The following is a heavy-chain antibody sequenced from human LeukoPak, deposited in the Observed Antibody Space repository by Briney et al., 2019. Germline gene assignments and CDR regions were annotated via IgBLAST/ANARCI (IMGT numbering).Heavy chain of an antibody. D-gene: IGHD6-19*01. Sequence: PGGSLRLSCAASGFTFSSYAMSWVRQAPGKGLEWVSAISGSGGSTYYADSVKGRFTISRDNSKNMLYLQMNSLRAEDTAVYYCAKATAGIAVAGLGDYWGQGTLVTVSS. CDR1: GFTFSSYA. CDR2: ISGSGGST. V-gene: IGHV3-23*01. CDR3: AKATAGIAVAGLGDY. J-gene: IGHJ4*02.